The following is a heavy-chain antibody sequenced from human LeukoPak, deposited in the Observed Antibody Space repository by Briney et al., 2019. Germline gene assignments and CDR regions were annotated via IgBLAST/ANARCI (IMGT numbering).Heavy chain of an antibody. Sequence: ASVTVSCKASGYTFTIYYMHWVRQAPGQGLEWMGIINPSGGSTSYAHKFQGRVTITRDTSTSTVYMELSSLRSEDTAVYYCARDRYYYDSSGYIRGISFDYWGQGTLVTVSS. CDR2: INPSGGST. CDR1: GYTFTIYY. CDR3: ARDRYYYDSSGYIRGISFDY. D-gene: IGHD3-22*01. J-gene: IGHJ4*02. V-gene: IGHV1-46*01.